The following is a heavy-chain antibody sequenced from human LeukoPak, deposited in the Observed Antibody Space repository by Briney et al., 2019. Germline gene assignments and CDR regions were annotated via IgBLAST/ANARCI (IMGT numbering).Heavy chain of an antibody. CDR2: IYYSGST. CDR3: ARERRYGMDV. V-gene: IGHV4-61*01. D-gene: IGHD6-25*01. J-gene: IGHJ6*02. CDR1: GGSISSSSYY. Sequence: PSETLSLTCTVSGGSISSSSYYWSWIRQPPGKGLEWIGYIYYSGSTNYNPSLKSRVTISVDTSKNQFSLKLSSVTAADTAVYYCARERRYGMDVWGQGTTVTVSS.